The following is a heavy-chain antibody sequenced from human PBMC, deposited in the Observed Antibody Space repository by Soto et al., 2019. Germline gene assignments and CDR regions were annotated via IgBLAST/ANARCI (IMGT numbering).Heavy chain of an antibody. V-gene: IGHV1-69*13. D-gene: IGHD1-26*01. CDR1: GGTFSSYA. CDR3: ARGGVVGATNYFDY. CDR2: IIPIFGTA. Sequence: SVKVSCKASGGTFSSYAISWVRQAPGQGLEWMGGIIPIFGTANYAQKFQGRVTITADESTSTAYMELSSLRSEDTAVYYCARGGVVGATNYFDYWGQGTLVTVSS. J-gene: IGHJ4*02.